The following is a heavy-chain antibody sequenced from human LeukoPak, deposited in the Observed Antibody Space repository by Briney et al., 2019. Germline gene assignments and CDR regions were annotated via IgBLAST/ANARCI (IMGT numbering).Heavy chain of an antibody. V-gene: IGHV1-69*04. D-gene: IGHD3-10*01. CDR2: IIPILGIA. Sequence: SVKVSCKASGGTFSSYAISWVRQAPGQGLEWMGRIIPILGIANYAQKFQGRVTITADKSTSTAYMELSSLRSEDTAVYYCARGYYQLLWFGELSLTYFDYWGQGTLVTVSS. CDR3: ARGYYQLLWFGELSLTYFDY. CDR1: GGTFSSYA. J-gene: IGHJ4*02.